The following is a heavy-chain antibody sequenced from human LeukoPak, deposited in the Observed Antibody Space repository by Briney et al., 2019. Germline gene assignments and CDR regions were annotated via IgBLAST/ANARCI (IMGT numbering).Heavy chain of an antibody. J-gene: IGHJ6*02. CDR2: ITYEGSNK. D-gene: IGHD5-12*01. CDR1: GFTFSSYG. Sequence: GRSLRLSCAASGFTFSSYGMHWVRQAPGKGLEWVAVITYEGSNKFYADSVKGRFSISRDNAKNTLYLQLNSLRAEATAVYYCAKDLGAYGTRGSGMDVWGQGTTVTVSS. V-gene: IGHV3-30*18. CDR3: AKDLGAYGTRGSGMDV.